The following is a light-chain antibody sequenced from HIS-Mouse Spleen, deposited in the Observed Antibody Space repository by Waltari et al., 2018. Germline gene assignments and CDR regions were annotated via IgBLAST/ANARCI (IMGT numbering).Light chain of an antibody. J-gene: IGKJ3*01. CDR3: QQRSNWPPFT. Sequence: EIVLTQSPATLSLSPGERATLSCRASQRVSSYLAWYQQKPGQAPSLLIYDASTRATGIPASFSGSGSGTDFTLTISSLEPEDCAVYYCQQRSNWPPFTFGPGTKVDIK. CDR2: DAS. V-gene: IGKV3-11*01. CDR1: QRVSSY.